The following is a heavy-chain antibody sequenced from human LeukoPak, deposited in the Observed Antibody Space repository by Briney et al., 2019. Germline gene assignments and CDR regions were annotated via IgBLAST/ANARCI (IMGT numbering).Heavy chain of an antibody. Sequence: GGSLRLSCAASGFDSSGYGMHWVRQAPGKGLEWVAFTRYDGKNKYYADSVKGRFTISRDNSKNTLNLQMNSLKPEDTSVYYCAKDRWYGYDFLSGYFEYWGQGTQVTVSS. J-gene: IGHJ4*02. CDR2: TRYDGKNK. V-gene: IGHV3-30*02. CDR1: GFDSSGYG. D-gene: IGHD3-3*01. CDR3: AKDRWYGYDFLSGYFEY.